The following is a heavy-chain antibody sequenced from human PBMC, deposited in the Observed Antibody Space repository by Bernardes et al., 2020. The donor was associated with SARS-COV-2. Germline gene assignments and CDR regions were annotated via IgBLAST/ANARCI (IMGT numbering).Heavy chain of an antibody. V-gene: IGHV5-51*01. CDR3: ARQSTSSAEGFFDY. D-gene: IGHD2-2*01. J-gene: IGHJ4*02. Sequence: GESLKISCNGFGYDFTTYWIGWVRQMPGRGLEWMGIIYPGNSDARYSPSFQGQVTISVDKSVSATHLQWSSLKASDTAMYYCARQSTSSAEGFFDYWGQGSLVLVSS. CDR1: GYDFTTYW. CDR2: IYPGNSDA.